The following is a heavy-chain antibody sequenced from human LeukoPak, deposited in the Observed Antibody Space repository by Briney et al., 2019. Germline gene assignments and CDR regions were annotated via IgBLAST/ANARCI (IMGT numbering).Heavy chain of an antibody. CDR3: ATVRTSGCYYAFDV. CDR1: GGSISSNTYY. V-gene: IGHV4-39*02. CDR2: IYRTGTT. D-gene: IGHD2-21*02. J-gene: IGHJ3*01. Sequence: SETLSLTCNVSGGSISSNTYYWAWIRQPPGKGLEWIGSIYRTGTTYYNPPVKTRLTISLDTSKNHHSLKLRSVTAADTAVYYCATVRTSGCYYAFDVWGQGTMISVSS.